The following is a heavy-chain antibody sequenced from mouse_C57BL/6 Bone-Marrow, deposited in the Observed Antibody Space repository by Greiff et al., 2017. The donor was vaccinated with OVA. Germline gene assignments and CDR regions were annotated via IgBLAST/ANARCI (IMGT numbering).Heavy chain of an antibody. CDR1: GYTFTGYW. V-gene: IGHV1-9*01. CDR2: ILPGSSTT. J-gene: IGHJ2*01. CDR3: ARVPFYYYGSCDFDD. Sequence: VQLQQSGAELMKPGASVKLSCKATGYTFTGYWIEWVQQRPGHGLEWIGEILPGSSTTNYTEKFKGQATFTADPSSNTTFLQLSSLTTEDSAIYYCARVPFYYYGSCDFDDWGQGTTLTVSS. D-gene: IGHD1-1*01.